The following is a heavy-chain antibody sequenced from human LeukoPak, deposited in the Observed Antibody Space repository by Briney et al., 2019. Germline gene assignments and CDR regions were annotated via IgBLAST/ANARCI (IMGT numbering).Heavy chain of an antibody. D-gene: IGHD2-21*01. Sequence: QAGGSLRLSCAASGFTVSSNYMSWVRQAPGKGLEWVSGISWNSGSIVYGDSVEGRFTLSRDNAKNTLFLQMTNLKAEDTALYYCTKDLDPVVIGGGFDYWGQGALVTVSS. CDR3: TKDLDPVVIGGGFDY. V-gene: IGHV3-9*01. CDR2: ISWNSGSI. J-gene: IGHJ4*02. CDR1: GFTVSSNY.